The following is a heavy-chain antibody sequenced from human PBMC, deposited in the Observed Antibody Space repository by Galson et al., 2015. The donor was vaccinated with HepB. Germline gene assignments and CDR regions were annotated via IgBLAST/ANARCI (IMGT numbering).Heavy chain of an antibody. CDR3: TTEYLGYGDYGVFDY. D-gene: IGHD4-17*01. V-gene: IGHV3-15*01. CDR2: FKSKTDGGTT. J-gene: IGHJ4*02. CDR1: GFTFNNAW. Sequence: SLRLSCAASGFTFNNAWMSWVRQAQGKGLEWVGRFKSKTDGGTTDYAAPVKGGFTISRDDSKNTLYLQMNSLKSEDTAVYYCTTEYLGYGDYGVFDYWGQGTLVTVSS.